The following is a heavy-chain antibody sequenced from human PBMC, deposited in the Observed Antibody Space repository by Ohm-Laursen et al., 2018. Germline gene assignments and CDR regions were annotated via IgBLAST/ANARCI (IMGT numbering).Heavy chain of an antibody. D-gene: IGHD6-19*01. CDR2: IYHSGST. J-gene: IGHJ3*01. V-gene: IGHV4-38-2*01. CDR3: ARGRSGWYSL. Sequence: SETLSLTCAVSGYSISSGYFWGWIRQPPGKGLEWIGTIYHSGSTYYNPSLKSRVTISVDTSKNQFSLKLSSVTAADTAVYYCARGRSGWYSLWGQGTMVTVSS. CDR1: GYSISSGYF.